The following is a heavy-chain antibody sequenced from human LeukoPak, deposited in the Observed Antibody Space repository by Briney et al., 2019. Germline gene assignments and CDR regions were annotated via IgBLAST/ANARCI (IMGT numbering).Heavy chain of an antibody. V-gene: IGHV1-69*13. CDR2: IIPIFGTA. Sequence: GASVKVSCKASGGTFSSYAISWVRQAPGQGLEWMGGIIPIFGTANYAQKFQGRVTITADESTSTAYMEPSSLRSEDTAVYYCARDLYSSGRNYYYYGMDVWGQGTTVTVSS. J-gene: IGHJ6*02. D-gene: IGHD6-19*01. CDR3: ARDLYSSGRNYYYYGMDV. CDR1: GGTFSSYA.